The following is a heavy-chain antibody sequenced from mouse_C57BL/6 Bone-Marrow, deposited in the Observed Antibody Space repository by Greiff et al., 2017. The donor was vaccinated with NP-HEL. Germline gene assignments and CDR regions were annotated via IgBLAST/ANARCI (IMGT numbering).Heavy chain of an antibody. CDR1: GFTFSSYG. J-gene: IGHJ2*01. D-gene: IGHD1-1*01. CDR2: ISSGGSYT. Sequence: EVMLVESGGDLVKPGGSLKLSCAASGFTFSSYGMSWVRQTPDKRLEWVATISSGGSYTYYPDSVKGRFTISRDNAKNTLYLQMSSLKSEDTAMYYCARLYYYGSSYVDYWGQGTTLTVSS. CDR3: ARLYYYGSSYVDY. V-gene: IGHV5-6*01.